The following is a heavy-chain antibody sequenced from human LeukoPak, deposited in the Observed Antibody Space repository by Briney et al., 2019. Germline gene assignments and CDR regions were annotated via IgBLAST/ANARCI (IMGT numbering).Heavy chain of an antibody. CDR3: TTDRSSWYQYFQH. Sequence: GGSLRLSCAASGFTFSNAWMSWVRQAPGKGLEWVGRIKSKTDGGTTDYAAPVKGRFTISRDDSKNTLYLQMNSLKTEDTAVYYCTTDRSSWYQYFQHWGQGTLVTVSS. CDR1: GFTFSNAW. D-gene: IGHD6-13*01. J-gene: IGHJ1*01. V-gene: IGHV3-15*01. CDR2: IKSKTDGGTT.